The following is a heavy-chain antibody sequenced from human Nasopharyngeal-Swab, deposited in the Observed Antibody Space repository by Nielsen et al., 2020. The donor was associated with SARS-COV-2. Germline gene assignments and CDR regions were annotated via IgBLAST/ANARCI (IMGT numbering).Heavy chain of an antibody. CDR1: GFTFNNYP. J-gene: IGHJ3*01. CDR2: ISYEGGIK. Sequence: GESLKISCVTSGFTFNNYPMHWVRQAAGTGLEWVAVISYEGGIKKYADFVKGRFTVSRDSSTNTVFLQMNSLKVEDTAVYYCARPSSLLWLGEGRGAFDVWGQGTMLIVSS. D-gene: IGHD3-10*01. CDR3: ARPSSLLWLGEGRGAFDV. V-gene: IGHV3-30*04.